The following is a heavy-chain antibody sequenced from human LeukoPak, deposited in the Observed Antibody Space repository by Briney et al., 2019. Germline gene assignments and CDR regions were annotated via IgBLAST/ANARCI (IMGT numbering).Heavy chain of an antibody. Sequence: GGSLRLSCAASGFTFSSYAMSWVRQTPGKGLEWVSAITGSGDITFYADSVKGRFTISRDNSKNTLFLQMNSLRAEDTAVYYCAKRKTAAGTRKWFFDYWGQGTLVTVSS. D-gene: IGHD6-13*01. CDR3: AKRKTAAGTRKWFFDY. CDR1: GFTFSSYA. CDR2: ITGSGDIT. J-gene: IGHJ4*02. V-gene: IGHV3-23*01.